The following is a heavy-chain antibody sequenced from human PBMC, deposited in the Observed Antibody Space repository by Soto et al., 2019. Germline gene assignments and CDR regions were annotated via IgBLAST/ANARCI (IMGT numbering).Heavy chain of an antibody. V-gene: IGHV3-23*01. D-gene: IGHD1-1*01. J-gene: IGHJ6*02. CDR1: GVTFSSYG. CDR3: AKSRGTRYYYHSYGIDV. Sequence: GGSLRLSCAASGVTFSSYGMTWVRQAPGKGLEWVSTISGSGDSTYYADSVQGRFTISRDNSKNTLYLQMNSLRAEDSAVYYCAKSRGTRYYYHSYGIDVCGQATTGTLSS. CDR2: ISGSGDST.